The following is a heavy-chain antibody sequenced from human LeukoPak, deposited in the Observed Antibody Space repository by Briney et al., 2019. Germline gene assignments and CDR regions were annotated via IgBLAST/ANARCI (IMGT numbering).Heavy chain of an antibody. J-gene: IGHJ4*02. CDR3: AREGAYGDYGPGSCDY. CDR1: GFTFSSYS. Sequence: GGSLRLSCAASGFTFSSYSMNWVRQAPGKGLEWVSYISSSSSTIYYADSVKGRFTISRDNAKNSLYLQMNSLRAEDTAVYYCAREGAYGDYGPGSCDYWGQGTLVTVSS. V-gene: IGHV3-48*01. CDR2: ISSSSSTI. D-gene: IGHD4-17*01.